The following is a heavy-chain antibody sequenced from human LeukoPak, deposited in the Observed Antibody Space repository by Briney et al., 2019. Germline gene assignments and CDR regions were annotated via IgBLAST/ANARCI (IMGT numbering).Heavy chain of an antibody. CDR3: SRGAPTIAMTGTGLDY. CDR1: GYTFTTYA. V-gene: IGHV1-2*02. CDR2: VNPNSGGT. J-gene: IGHJ4*02. Sequence: ASVKVSCKASGYTFTTYALHWVRQAPGQGLEWMGWVNPNSGGTNYAQKFQGRFTMTRDTSINTAYMEVSGLRSDDTAVYYCSRGAPTIAMTGTGLDYWGQGTLVAVSS. D-gene: IGHD6-19*01.